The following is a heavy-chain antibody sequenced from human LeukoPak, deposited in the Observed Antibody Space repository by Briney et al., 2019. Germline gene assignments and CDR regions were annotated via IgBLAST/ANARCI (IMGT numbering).Heavy chain of an antibody. Sequence: ASVKVSCKASGYTFTDYGIGWVRQAPGQGLEWMGWISTYNGNTDYAQKFQGRVTMTTDTSTSTAYMELRNLGSDDTAVYYCARDRRLIGFYFAFDIWGQGTMVTVSS. D-gene: IGHD3-22*01. CDR1: GYTFTDYG. CDR3: ARDRRLIGFYFAFDI. V-gene: IGHV1-18*01. J-gene: IGHJ3*02. CDR2: ISTYNGNT.